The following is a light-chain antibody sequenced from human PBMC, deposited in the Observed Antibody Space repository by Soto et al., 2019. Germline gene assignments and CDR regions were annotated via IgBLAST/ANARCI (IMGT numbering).Light chain of an antibody. CDR2: DAS. CDR1: QSIKNW. Sequence: DLQMTQSPSTLSASVGDRVTITCRASQSIKNWLAWYQQKPGTAPKFLIYDASTLESGVPSRFSGSGSGTEFTLTISSLQADDFATYFCQHYDDYPLTFGGGTKVEIK. J-gene: IGKJ4*01. V-gene: IGKV1-5*01. CDR3: QHYDDYPLT.